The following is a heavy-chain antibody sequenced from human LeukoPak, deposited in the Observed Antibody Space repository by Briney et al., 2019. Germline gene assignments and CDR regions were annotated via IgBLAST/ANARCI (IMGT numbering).Heavy chain of an antibody. CDR2: ISGSGGST. V-gene: IGHV3-23*01. D-gene: IGHD6-19*01. CDR3: AKVRSSGWYSFDY. CDR1: GFTFSSYA. J-gene: IGHJ4*02. Sequence: GGSLRLSCAASGFTFSSYAMSWVRQAPGKGLEWVSAISGSGGSTYYADSVKGRFTISRENSKNTLYLQMNSLRAEDTGVYYCAKVRSSGWYSFDYWGQGTLVTVSS.